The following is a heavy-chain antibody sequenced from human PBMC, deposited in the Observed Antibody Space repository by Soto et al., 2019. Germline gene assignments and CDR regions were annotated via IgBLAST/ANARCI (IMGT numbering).Heavy chain of an antibody. J-gene: IGHJ4*02. CDR1: GFIFRNYG. D-gene: IGHD3-10*01. Sequence: QVQLVESGGGVVQPGRSLRLSCAASGFIFRNYGMHWVSQAPGKGLEWVAVISYDGNTEYYEDSVKGRFTVSRDNSKNTLYLQMNSLRVEDTALYYCAKRGGTHWYTIDYWGQGTLVTVSS. CDR3: AKRGGTHWYTIDY. V-gene: IGHV3-30*18. CDR2: ISYDGNTE.